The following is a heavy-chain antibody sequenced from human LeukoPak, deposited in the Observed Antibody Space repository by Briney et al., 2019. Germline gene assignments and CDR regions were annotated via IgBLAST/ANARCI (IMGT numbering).Heavy chain of an antibody. Sequence: SVKVSCKASGGTFSSYAISWVRQAPGQGLEWMGGIIPIFGTANYAQKFQGRVTITADESTSTAYMELSSLRSEDTAVYYCARDPHSYSSSWCFDYWGQGTLVTVSS. CDR1: GGTFSSYA. V-gene: IGHV1-69*13. D-gene: IGHD6-13*01. J-gene: IGHJ4*02. CDR2: IIPIFGTA. CDR3: ARDPHSYSSSWCFDY.